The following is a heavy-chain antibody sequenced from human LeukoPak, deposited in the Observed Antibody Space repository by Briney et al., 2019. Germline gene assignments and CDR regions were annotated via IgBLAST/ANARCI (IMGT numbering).Heavy chain of an antibody. V-gene: IGHV3-30*02. CDR1: GFTFSSYG. D-gene: IGHD3-3*01. Sequence: GGSLRLSCAASGFTFSSYGMHWVRQAPGKGLEWVAFIRYDGSNKYYADCVKGRFTISRDNSKNTLYLQMNSLRAEDTAVYYCAKDITIFGVVITGNWFDPWGQGTLVTVSS. CDR3: AKDITIFGVVITGNWFDP. J-gene: IGHJ5*02. CDR2: IRYDGSNK.